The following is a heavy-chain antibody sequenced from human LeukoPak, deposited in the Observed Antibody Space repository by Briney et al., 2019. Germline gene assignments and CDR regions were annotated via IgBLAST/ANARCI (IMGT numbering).Heavy chain of an antibody. CDR2: ISGSGGST. CDR3: AKGPPGSRANYYYYYMDV. CDR1: GFTFSSYA. D-gene: IGHD5-12*01. V-gene: IGHV3-23*01. Sequence: GGSLRLSCAASGFTFSSYAMSWVRQAPGKGLEWVSAISGSGGSTYYADSVKGRFTISRDNSKNTLYLQMNSLRAEDTAVYYCAKGPPGSRANYYYYYMDVGGKGTTVTVPS. J-gene: IGHJ6*03.